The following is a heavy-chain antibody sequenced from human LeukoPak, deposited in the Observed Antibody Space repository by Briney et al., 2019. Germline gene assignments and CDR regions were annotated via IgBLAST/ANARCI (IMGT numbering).Heavy chain of an antibody. D-gene: IGHD3-3*01. CDR3: ARGSVTLSGVVVENWYFDL. Sequence: ASVKVSCKASGNTFTGYYMHWVRQAPGQGLEWMGWINPNSGGTNYAQKLQGRVTMTRDTSISTAHMELSRLRSDDTAVYYCARGSVTLSGVVVENWYFDLWGRGTLVTVSS. J-gene: IGHJ2*01. CDR2: INPNSGGT. V-gene: IGHV1-2*02. CDR1: GNTFTGYY.